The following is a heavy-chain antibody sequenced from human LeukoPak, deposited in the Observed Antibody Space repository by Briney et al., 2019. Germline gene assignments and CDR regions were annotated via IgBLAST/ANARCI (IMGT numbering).Heavy chain of an antibody. V-gene: IGHV5-51*01. CDR3: VGGVYYYDSSGYYYPPGY. CDR1: GYRFTSYW. Sequence: GESLQISCKGSGYRFTSYWIGWVRQLPGKGLEWMGIIYPGDSDTRYSPSFQGQVTISADKSISTAYLQWSSLKASDTAMYYCVGGVYYYDSSGYYYPPGYWGQGTLVTVSS. J-gene: IGHJ4*02. D-gene: IGHD3-22*01. CDR2: IYPGDSDT.